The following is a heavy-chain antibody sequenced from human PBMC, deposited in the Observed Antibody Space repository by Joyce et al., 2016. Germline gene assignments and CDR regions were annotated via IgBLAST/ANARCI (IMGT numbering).Heavy chain of an antibody. CDR2: MTPNSGDT. CDR3: ARNKYGTGTFEN. J-gene: IGHJ4*02. D-gene: IGHD3-10*01. Sequence: QVQLVQSGTEVKKPGASVKVSCRTSGYTFTRYDINWVRQPTGQGLEWMGWMTPNSGDTGYAQKFQGRITITRDTSISTAYMELSSLTSEDSAVYYCARNKYGTGTFENWGQGTVVTVSS. V-gene: IGHV1-8*03. CDR1: GYTFTRYD.